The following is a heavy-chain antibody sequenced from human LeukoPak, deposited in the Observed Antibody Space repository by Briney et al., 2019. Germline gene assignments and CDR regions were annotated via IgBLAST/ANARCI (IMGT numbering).Heavy chain of an antibody. V-gene: IGHV3-7*03. Sequence: GGALRLSCAASGFTFSSYWMSWVRQAPGKGLEWVANIKQDGSEKYYVDSANGRFTISRDNAKNSLYLQMNSLRAEDTAVYYCASGGGYSDYVGYWGQGTLVTVSS. CDR3: ASGGGYSDYVGY. D-gene: IGHD5-12*01. J-gene: IGHJ4*02. CDR2: IKQDGSEK. CDR1: GFTFSSYW.